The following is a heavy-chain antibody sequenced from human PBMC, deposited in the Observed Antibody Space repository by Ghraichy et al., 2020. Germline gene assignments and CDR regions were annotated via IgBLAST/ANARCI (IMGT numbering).Heavy chain of an antibody. Sequence: GGSLRLSCAASGFTVSSNYMSWVRQAPGKGLEWVSVIYSGGSTYYADSVKGRFTISRDNSKNTLYLQMNSLRAEDTAVYYCARDKGYSYGWADSTNHYYYYGMDVWGQGTTVTVSS. V-gene: IGHV3-66*01. CDR1: GFTVSSNY. CDR3: ARDKGYSYGWADSTNHYYYYGMDV. D-gene: IGHD5-18*01. J-gene: IGHJ6*02. CDR2: IYSGGST.